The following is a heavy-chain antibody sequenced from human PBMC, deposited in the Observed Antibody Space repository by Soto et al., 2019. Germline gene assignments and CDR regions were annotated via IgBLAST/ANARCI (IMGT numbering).Heavy chain of an antibody. Sequence: EVQLVESGGGLVKPGGSLRLSCAASGFTFSSYSMNWVRQAPGKGLEWVSSISSSSSYIYYADSVKGRFTISRDNAKNSLYLQMNRLRAEDTAVYYCARVYYDFWSGYYQNGMDVWGQGTTVTVSS. CDR2: ISSSSSYI. V-gene: IGHV3-21*01. CDR1: GFTFSSYS. J-gene: IGHJ6*02. D-gene: IGHD3-3*01. CDR3: ARVYYDFWSGYYQNGMDV.